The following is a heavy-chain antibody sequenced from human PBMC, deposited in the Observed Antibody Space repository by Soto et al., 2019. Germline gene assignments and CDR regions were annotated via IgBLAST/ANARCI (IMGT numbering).Heavy chain of an antibody. J-gene: IGHJ4*02. CDR1: GGTFSSYA. Sequence: AAVKVSCKASGGTFSSYAISWVRQAPGQGLEWMGGIIPIFGTANYAQKFQGRVTITADESTSTAYMELSSLRSEDTAVYYCAREIQTVVDYFDYWGQGTLVTVSS. V-gene: IGHV1-69*13. D-gene: IGHD2-15*01. CDR3: AREIQTVVDYFDY. CDR2: IIPIFGTA.